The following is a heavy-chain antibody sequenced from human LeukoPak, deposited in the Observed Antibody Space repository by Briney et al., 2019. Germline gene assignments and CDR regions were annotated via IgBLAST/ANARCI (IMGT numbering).Heavy chain of an antibody. CDR1: GGSIRSGDHY. CDR2: TSYGGST. CDR3: ARDVGGYYYGNLEY. V-gene: IGHV4-31*03. Sequence: PSETLSLTCTVSGGSIRSGDHYWNWIRQHPGKGPEWTGYTSYGGSTFYNPSLKSRAAISVDTSKTQFSLKLTSVTAADTAVYYCARDVGGYYYGNLEYWGQGILVTVSS. J-gene: IGHJ4*02. D-gene: IGHD3-22*01.